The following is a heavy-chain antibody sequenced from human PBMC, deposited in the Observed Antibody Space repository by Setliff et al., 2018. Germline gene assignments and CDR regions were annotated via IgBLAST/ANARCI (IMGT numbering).Heavy chain of an antibody. Sequence: GSLRLSCAASGFTFSNYWIHWVRQVPGRGLVWVSRINSDGSTTNYADSVKGRFTTSRENAKNTLYLQLSNLRAEDTAVYYCARGGDGYNNGMDVWGQGTMVTVS. V-gene: IGHV3-74*01. D-gene: IGHD5-12*01. CDR2: INSDGSTT. CDR1: GFTFSNYW. CDR3: ARGGDGYNNGMDV. J-gene: IGHJ6*02.